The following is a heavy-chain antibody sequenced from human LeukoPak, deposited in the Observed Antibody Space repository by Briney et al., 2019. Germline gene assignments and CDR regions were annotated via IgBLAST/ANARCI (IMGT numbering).Heavy chain of an antibody. D-gene: IGHD3-16*01. CDR1: GFTVSSYY. V-gene: IGHV3-53*01. Sequence: PGGSLRLSCVASGFTVSSYYVSWVRQAPGKGLEWVSVIYSGGSTYYADSVEGRFTVSRDNSKNTLYLGMRSLRAEDTAVYYCARDLHPRLTGYFDYWGQGTLVTVSS. CDR2: IYSGGST. J-gene: IGHJ4*02. CDR3: ARDLHPRLTGYFDY.